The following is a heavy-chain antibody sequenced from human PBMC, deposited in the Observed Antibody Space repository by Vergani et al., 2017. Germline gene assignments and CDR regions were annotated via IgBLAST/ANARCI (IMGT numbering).Heavy chain of an antibody. CDR3: VRARVCGGGRCTPNMDV. CDR2: ISGSGGST. J-gene: IGHJ6*03. Sequence: EVQLLESGGGLVQPGGSLRLSCEASGFSFPGYAMSWVRQAPGKGLEWVSAISGSGGSTYYADSVKGRFTISRDNSKNTLYLQMNSLRAEDTAVYYCVRARVCGGGRCTPNMDVWGKGTTVTVSS. V-gene: IGHV3-23*01. D-gene: IGHD2-15*01. CDR1: GFSFPGYA.